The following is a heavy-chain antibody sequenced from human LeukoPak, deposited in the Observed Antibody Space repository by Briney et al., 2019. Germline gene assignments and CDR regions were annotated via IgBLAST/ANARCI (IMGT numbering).Heavy chain of an antibody. CDR3: ARGGEDGYNLLTFDY. D-gene: IGHD5-24*01. Sequence: SETLSLTCTVSGGSISSYYWSWVRQPPGKGLEWIGYIYYSGSTNYNPSPMSRVTISVDPYKNQYYLKLSSVTAADTAVYYCARGGEDGYNLLTFDYWGQGTLVAVRS. CDR1: GGSISSYY. J-gene: IGHJ4*02. V-gene: IGHV4-59*08. CDR2: IYYSGST.